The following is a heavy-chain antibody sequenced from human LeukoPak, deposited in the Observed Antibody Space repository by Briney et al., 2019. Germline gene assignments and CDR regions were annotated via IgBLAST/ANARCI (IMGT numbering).Heavy chain of an antibody. J-gene: IGHJ6*02. V-gene: IGHV3-48*01. Sequence: GGSLRLSCAASGFTSSTYDMNWVRQAPGKGLEWVSYISSSSRTISYADSVKGRFTISRDNAKNSLYLQMNSLRAEDTAVYYCARLRYYAMDVWGQGTTVTASS. CDR2: ISSSSRTI. CDR1: GFTSSTYD. CDR3: ARLRYYAMDV.